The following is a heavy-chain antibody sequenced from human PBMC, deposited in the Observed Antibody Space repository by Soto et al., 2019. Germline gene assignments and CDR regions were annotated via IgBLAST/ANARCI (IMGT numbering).Heavy chain of an antibody. CDR3: ARGGSYYYDTSGYYPY. V-gene: IGHV3-23*01. D-gene: IGHD3-22*01. CDR1: GFTFSSYA. CDR2: ISGSGGSS. Sequence: SGGSLRLSCAASGFTFSSYAMSWVRQAPGKGLEWVSGISGSGGSSYYADSVKGRFTISRDHSKNTLYLQMNSLRAEDTAIYYCARGGSYYYDTSGYYPYWGQGTLVTVSS. J-gene: IGHJ4*02.